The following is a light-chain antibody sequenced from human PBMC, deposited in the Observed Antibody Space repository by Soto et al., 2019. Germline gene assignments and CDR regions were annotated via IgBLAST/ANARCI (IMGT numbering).Light chain of an antibody. Sequence: QSVLTQPASVSGSPRQSITISCTGTSSDVGVYNYVSWYQQHPGKAPKLMIFDVSNRPSGVSNRFSGSKSGNTASLTISGVQAEDEADYYCSSYTSSSTLGVFGTGTKVTVL. CDR3: SSYTSSSTLGV. CDR2: DVS. V-gene: IGLV2-14*01. CDR1: SSDVGVYNY. J-gene: IGLJ1*01.